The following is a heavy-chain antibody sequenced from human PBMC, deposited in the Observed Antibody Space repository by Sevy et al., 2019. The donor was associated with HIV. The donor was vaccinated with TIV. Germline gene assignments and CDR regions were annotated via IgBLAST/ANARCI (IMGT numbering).Heavy chain of an antibody. D-gene: IGHD6-25*01. Sequence: GGSLRLSCAVSGFIFSGYSMNWVRQAPGKGLEWVSYISSSSDIIYYADSVKGRFTISRDNARNSLYLQMNSLRDEDTAVYYCARIIAAAETFDYWGQGALVTVSS. J-gene: IGHJ4*02. V-gene: IGHV3-48*02. CDR1: GFIFSGYS. CDR3: ARIIAAAETFDY. CDR2: ISSSSDII.